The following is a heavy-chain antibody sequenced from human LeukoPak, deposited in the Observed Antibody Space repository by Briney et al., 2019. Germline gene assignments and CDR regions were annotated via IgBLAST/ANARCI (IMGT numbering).Heavy chain of an antibody. V-gene: IGHV3-7*04. Sequence: PGGSLRLSCAASGFTFSSYWMSWIRQAPGKGLEWVANIKQDGSEKYYVDSVKGRFTLSRDSAKNSLYLQMNSLRADDSAVYYCARDYSYAFDIWGQGTMVTVSS. CDR2: IKQDGSEK. CDR1: GFTFSSYW. D-gene: IGHD2-15*01. CDR3: ARDYSYAFDI. J-gene: IGHJ3*02.